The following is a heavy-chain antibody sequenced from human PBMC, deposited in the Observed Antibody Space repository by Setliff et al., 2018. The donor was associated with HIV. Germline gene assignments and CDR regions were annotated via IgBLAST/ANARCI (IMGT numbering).Heavy chain of an antibody. CDR2: INQDGSEK. CDR3: TRKLAPGHGMDV. J-gene: IGHJ6*02. Sequence: GGSLRLSCAASGFTFTSYWMIWVRQVPGKGLEWVANINQDGSEKNYVDSVKGRFTISRDNAKNSLYLQMDSLRVEDTTVYYCTRKLAPGHGMDVWGQGTTVTVSS. V-gene: IGHV3-7*01. CDR1: GFTFTSYW. D-gene: IGHD3-3*02.